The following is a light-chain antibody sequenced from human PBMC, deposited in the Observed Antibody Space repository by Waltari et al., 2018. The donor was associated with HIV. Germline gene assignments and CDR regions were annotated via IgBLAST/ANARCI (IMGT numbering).Light chain of an antibody. J-gene: IGKJ1*01. CDR1: QSLCSN. CDR3: QQYNYWPRT. Sequence: EIVMTQSPATLSVSPGERATLSCRAGQSLCSNLPWYQQKPGQAPRLLIYDASTRATGIPARFSGSGSGTEFTLIISSLQSEDFAVYYCQQYNYWPRTFGQGTKVEIK. CDR2: DAS. V-gene: IGKV3-15*01.